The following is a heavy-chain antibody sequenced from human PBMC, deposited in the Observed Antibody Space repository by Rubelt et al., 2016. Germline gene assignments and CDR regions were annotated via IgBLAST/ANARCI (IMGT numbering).Heavy chain of an antibody. CDR1: GGSFSNYY. CDR3: ARLGWELLPY. Sequence: QVQLQQWGAGLFRPSQTLSLTCGVYGGSFSNYYWTWIRQPPGKGLEWIGDINKSGKTDYNPSLKSRVTISVGTSKNQFSLKLSAVTAADTAVYYCARLGWELLPYWGQGTLVTVSS. J-gene: IGHJ4*02. CDR2: INKSGKT. D-gene: IGHD1-26*01. V-gene: IGHV4-34*01.